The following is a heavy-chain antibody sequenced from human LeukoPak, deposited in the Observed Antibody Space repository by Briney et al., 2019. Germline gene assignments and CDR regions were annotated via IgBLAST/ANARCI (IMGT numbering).Heavy chain of an antibody. D-gene: IGHD3-10*01. V-gene: IGHV4-34*01. CDR2: INHSGST. Sequence: SETLSLTCAVYGGSFSGYYWSWIRQPPGKGLEWIGEINHSGSTNYNPSLKSRVTISVDTSKNQFSLKLSSVTAADTAVYYCARIAVGLPKYGSGKKSDYWGQGTLVTVSS. CDR1: GGSFSGYY. J-gene: IGHJ4*02. CDR3: ARIAVGLPKYGSGKKSDY.